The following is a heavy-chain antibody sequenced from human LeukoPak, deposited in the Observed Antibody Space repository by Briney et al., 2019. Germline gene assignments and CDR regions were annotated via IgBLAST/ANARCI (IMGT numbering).Heavy chain of an antibody. D-gene: IGHD3-3*01. Sequence: PSETLSLTCTVSGGAISSGDSYWSWIRQPPGKGREWIGYIYYSGSTYYNPSLKSRVTISVDTSKNQFSLKLTSVTAADTAVYYCARASDFWSGRNPFDYWGQGTLVTVSS. CDR2: IYYSGST. V-gene: IGHV4-30-4*01. CDR3: ARASDFWSGRNPFDY. J-gene: IGHJ4*02. CDR1: GGAISSGDSY.